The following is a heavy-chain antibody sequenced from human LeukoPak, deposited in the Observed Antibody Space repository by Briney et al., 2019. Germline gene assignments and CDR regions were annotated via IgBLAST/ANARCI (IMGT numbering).Heavy chain of an antibody. Sequence: SETLSLTCTVSGGAISSDYWNWIRQPAGKGLEWIGRIYSSGSTNYNPSLKSRVTMSLDTSKNQFSLKLSSVTAADTAVYYCVTQYYSDTSSYFANWGQGTLVTVSP. CDR1: GGAISSDY. CDR3: VTQYYSDTSSYFAN. V-gene: IGHV4-4*07. CDR2: IYSSGST. D-gene: IGHD3-22*01. J-gene: IGHJ4*02.